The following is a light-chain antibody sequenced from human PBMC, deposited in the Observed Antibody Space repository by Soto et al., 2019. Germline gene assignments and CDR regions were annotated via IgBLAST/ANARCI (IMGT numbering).Light chain of an antibody. CDR3: QQYYTNSPYT. J-gene: IGKJ2*01. V-gene: IGKV1-5*01. CDR1: QSISTL. Sequence: DIQMTQSPFTLSASVGDRVTITCRASQSISTLLAWYHQKPGKAPKLLIYDASSLETGGPSRFSGSGSGTDFSLTISSLQPDDFATYYCQQYYTNSPYTFGQGTKLEIK. CDR2: DAS.